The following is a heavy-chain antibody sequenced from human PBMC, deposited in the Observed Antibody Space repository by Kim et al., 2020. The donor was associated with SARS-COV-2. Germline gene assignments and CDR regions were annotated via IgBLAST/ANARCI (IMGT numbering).Heavy chain of an antibody. D-gene: IGHD2-2*01. Sequence: GGSLRLSCAASGFTFSSYAMSWVRQAPGKGLEWVSAISGIGGSTYYADSVKGRFTISRDNSKNTLYLQMNSLRAEDTAVYYCAKDQYVVPAAEQYNWFDPWGQGTLVTVSS. J-gene: IGHJ5*02. CDR1: GFTFSSYA. V-gene: IGHV3-23*01. CDR3: AKDQYVVPAAEQYNWFDP. CDR2: ISGIGGST.